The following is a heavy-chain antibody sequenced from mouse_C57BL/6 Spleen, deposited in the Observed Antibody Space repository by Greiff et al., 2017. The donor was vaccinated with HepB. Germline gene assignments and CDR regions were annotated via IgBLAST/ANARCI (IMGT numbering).Heavy chain of an antibody. CDR1: GYTFTSYT. J-gene: IGHJ2*01. CDR2: INPSSGYT. V-gene: IGHV1-4*01. Sequence: VQLQQSGAELARPGASVKMSCKASGYTFTSYTMHWVKQRPGQGLEWIGYINPSSGYTKYNQKFKDKATLTADKSSSTAYMQLSSLTSEAYEVDRCARGSEGQFDYWGQGTTLTVSS. D-gene: IGHD6-1*01. CDR3: ARGSEGQFDY.